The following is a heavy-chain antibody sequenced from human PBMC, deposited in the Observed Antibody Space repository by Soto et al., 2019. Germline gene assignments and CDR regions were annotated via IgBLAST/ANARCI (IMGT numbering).Heavy chain of an antibody. D-gene: IGHD4-17*01. V-gene: IGHV3-21*01. Sequence: GSLRLSCAASGFTFSSYSMNLVRQAQGKGLEWVSSISSSSSYIYYADSVKGRFTISRDNAKNSLYLQMNSLRAEDTAVYYCARAPDYGDDDAFDIWGQGTMVTVSS. CDR2: ISSSSSYI. CDR1: GFTFSSYS. J-gene: IGHJ3*02. CDR3: ARAPDYGDDDAFDI.